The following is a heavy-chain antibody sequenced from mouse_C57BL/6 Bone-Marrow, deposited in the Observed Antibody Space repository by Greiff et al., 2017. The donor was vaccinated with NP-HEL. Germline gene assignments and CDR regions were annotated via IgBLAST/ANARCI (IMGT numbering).Heavy chain of an antibody. Sequence: QVQLKQPGAELVKPGASVKLSCKASGYTFTSYWMHWVKQRPGQGLEWIGMIHPNSGSTNYNEKFKSKATLTVDKSSSTAYMQLSSLTSEDSAVYYCARERAYYPYFDYWGQGTTLTVSS. V-gene: IGHV1-64*01. CDR2: IHPNSGST. D-gene: IGHD1-1*02. CDR3: ARERAYYPYFDY. J-gene: IGHJ2*01. CDR1: GYTFTSYW.